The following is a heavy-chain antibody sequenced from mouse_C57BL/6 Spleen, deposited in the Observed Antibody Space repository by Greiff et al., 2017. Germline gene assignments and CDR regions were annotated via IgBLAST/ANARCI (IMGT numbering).Heavy chain of an antibody. CDR2: IDPANGNT. CDR1: GFNIKNTY. J-gene: IGHJ3*01. Sequence: EVQLQQSVAELVRPGASVKLSCTASGFNIKNTYMHWVKQRPEQGLEWIGRIDPANGNTKYAPKFQGKATITADTSSNTAYLQLSSLTSEDTAIYYWASPFGGYYFWFAYWGQGTLVTVSA. CDR3: ASPFGGYYFWFAY. V-gene: IGHV14-3*01. D-gene: IGHD2-3*01.